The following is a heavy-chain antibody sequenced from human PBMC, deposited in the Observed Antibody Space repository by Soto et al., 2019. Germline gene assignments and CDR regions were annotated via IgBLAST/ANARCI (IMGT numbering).Heavy chain of an antibody. CDR2: IIPIFGTA. CDR1: GGTFSSYA. D-gene: IGHD3-3*01. J-gene: IGHJ5*02. Sequence: ASVKVSCKASGGTFSSYAISWVRQAPGQGLEWMGGIIPIFGTANYAQKFRGRVTITADESTSTAYMELSSLRSEVAAVYYCARGITIVGVVPAPRFDPWGQGTLVTVSS. CDR3: ARGITIVGVVPAPRFDP. V-gene: IGHV1-69*13.